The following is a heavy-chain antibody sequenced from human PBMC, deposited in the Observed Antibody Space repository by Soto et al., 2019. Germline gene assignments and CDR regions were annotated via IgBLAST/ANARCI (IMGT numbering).Heavy chain of an antibody. Sequence: PSETLSLTCAVYGGSFSGYYWSWIRQPPGKGLEWIGEINHSGSTNYNPSLKSRVTISVDTSKNQFSLKLSSVTAADTAVYYCAREHTMVRGVDVWGKGTTVTVSS. CDR2: INHSGST. V-gene: IGHV4-34*01. J-gene: IGHJ6*04. CDR1: GGSFSGYY. CDR3: AREHTMVRGVDV. D-gene: IGHD3-10*01.